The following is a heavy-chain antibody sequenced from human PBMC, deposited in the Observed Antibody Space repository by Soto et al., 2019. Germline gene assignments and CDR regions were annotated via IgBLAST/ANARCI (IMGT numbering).Heavy chain of an antibody. J-gene: IGHJ6*02. CDR1: GGTFSSYA. D-gene: IGHD5-12*01. CDR3: ARDGDIVNYGMDV. Sequence: SVKVSCKASGGTFSSYAISWVRQAPGQGLEWMGGIIPIFGTANYAQKFQGRVTITADKSTSTAYMELSSLRSEDTAVYYCARDGDIVNYGMDVWGQGTTVTVSS. CDR2: IIPIFGTA. V-gene: IGHV1-69*06.